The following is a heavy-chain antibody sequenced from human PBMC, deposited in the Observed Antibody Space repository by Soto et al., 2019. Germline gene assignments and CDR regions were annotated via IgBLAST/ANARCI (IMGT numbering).Heavy chain of an antibody. D-gene: IGHD3-10*01. CDR2: ISYDGSNK. V-gene: IGHV3-30*18. CDR3: AKGRLYGSGSYCYFDY. J-gene: IGHJ4*02. Sequence: QVQLVESGGGVVQPGRSLRLSCAASGFTFSSYGMHWVRQAPGKGLEWVAVISYDGSNKYYADSVKGRFTISRDNSKNTLYLQMNSLRAEDTAVYYCAKGRLYGSGSYCYFDYWGQGTLVTVSS. CDR1: GFTFSSYG.